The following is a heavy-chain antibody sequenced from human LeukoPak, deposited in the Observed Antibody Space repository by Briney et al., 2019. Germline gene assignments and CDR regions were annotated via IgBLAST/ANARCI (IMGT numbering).Heavy chain of an antibody. V-gene: IGHV3-30*18. CDR1: GFIFSSYG. CDR2: ISHDGSNK. J-gene: IGHJ3*02. D-gene: IGHD6-13*01. Sequence: PGGSLRLSCAASGFIFSSYGMHWVRQAPGKGLEWVAVISHDGSNKYYADSVKGRFTISRDNSKNTLYLQMNSLRAEDTAVYYCAKEMGVAAAGLDAFDIWGQGTMVTVSS. CDR3: AKEMGVAAAGLDAFDI.